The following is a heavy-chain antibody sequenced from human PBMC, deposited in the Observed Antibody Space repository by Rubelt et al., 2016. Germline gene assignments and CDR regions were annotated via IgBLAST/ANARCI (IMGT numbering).Heavy chain of an antibody. CDR2: TYYRSKWYN. D-gene: IGHD5-24*01. V-gene: IGHV6-1*01. CDR3: ARDLNGYNRFDY. J-gene: IGHJ4*02. Sequence: RGLEWLGRTYYRSKWYNDSAVSVKSRITINPDTSKNQFSLQLNSVTPEDTSVYYCARDLNGYNRFDYWGQGTLVTVSS.